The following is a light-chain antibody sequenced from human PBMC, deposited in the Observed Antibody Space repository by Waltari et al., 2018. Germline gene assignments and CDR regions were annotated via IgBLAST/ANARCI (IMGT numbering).Light chain of an antibody. CDR1: QRVTYNY. Sequence: IVLTQSPGTLSLSPGERATLSCRASQRVTYNYLAWFQRKPGQAPRLLVYGASTRATGIPDRFSGSGSGTDFTLPITRLEPEDFAVYYCQQYGYSSWTFGQGTKVEIK. CDR2: GAS. J-gene: IGKJ1*01. V-gene: IGKV3-20*01. CDR3: QQYGYSSWT.